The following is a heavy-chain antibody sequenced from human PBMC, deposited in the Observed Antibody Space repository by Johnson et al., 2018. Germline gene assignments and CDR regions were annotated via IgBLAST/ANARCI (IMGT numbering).Heavy chain of an antibody. D-gene: IGHD1-14*01. CDR3: ARAPYPRQNHHYCMDV. Sequence: VQLVESGGGLMQPGGYLRLSCAASGFSVSSNHMVWVRQASGKGLQWVSVIYSGGNTYYADSVKGRFTISRDISQNTVYLQMPSLRADDTAVYHCARAPYPRQNHHYCMDVWGRGTTVTVSS. CDR2: IYSGGNT. J-gene: IGHJ6*03. CDR1: GFSVSSNH. V-gene: IGHV3-53*01.